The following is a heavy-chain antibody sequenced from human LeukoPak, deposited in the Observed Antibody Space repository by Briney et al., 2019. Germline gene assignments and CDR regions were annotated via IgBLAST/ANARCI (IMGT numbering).Heavy chain of an antibody. J-gene: IGHJ4*02. V-gene: IGHV3-48*04. CDR1: AFNFSTYS. Sequence: GALRLSCAASAFNFSTYSMNWVRPAPGKGREWVAYISYNSKTIYYADSVQGRFAISREDAKKSLYLQMKRLRSEDRALFYLPRAVIEYGGYFDYWGQGTLHTVSS. CDR3: PRAVIEYGGYFDY. CDR2: ISYNSKTI. D-gene: IGHD2-21*01.